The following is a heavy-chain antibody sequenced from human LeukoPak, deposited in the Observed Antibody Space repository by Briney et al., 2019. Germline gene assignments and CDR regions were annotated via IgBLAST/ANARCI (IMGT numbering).Heavy chain of an antibody. CDR3: AKLYCSSTSCYSHSFDY. CDR2: IRYDGSNK. V-gene: IGHV3-30*02. D-gene: IGHD2-2*01. Sequence: GGSLRLSCAASGFTFGSYGMHWVRQAPGKGLEWVAFIRYDGSNKYYADSVKGRFTISRDNSKNTLYLQMNSLRAEDTAVYYCAKLYCSSTSCYSHSFDYWGQGTLVTVSS. J-gene: IGHJ4*02. CDR1: GFTFGSYG.